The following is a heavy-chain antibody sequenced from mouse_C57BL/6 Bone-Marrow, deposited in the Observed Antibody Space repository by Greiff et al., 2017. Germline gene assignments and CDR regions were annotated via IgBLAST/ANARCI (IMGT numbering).Heavy chain of an antibody. CDR1: GYTFTSYW. J-gene: IGHJ4*01. CDR3: ARFITTVVAPYYYAMDY. D-gene: IGHD1-1*01. CDR2: IDPNSGGT. Sequence: QVQLKQPGAELVKPGASVKLSCKASGYTFTSYWMHWVKQRPGRGLEWIGRIDPNSGGTKYNEKFKSKATLTVDKPSSTAYMQLSSLTSEDSAVYYCARFITTVVAPYYYAMDYWGQGTSVTVSS. V-gene: IGHV1-72*01.